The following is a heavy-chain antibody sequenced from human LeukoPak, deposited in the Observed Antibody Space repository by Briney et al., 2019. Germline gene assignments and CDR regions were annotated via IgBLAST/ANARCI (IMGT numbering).Heavy chain of an antibody. D-gene: IGHD1-26*01. J-gene: IGHJ4*02. CDR1: GGSITSGDYY. CDR2: IYYSGST. Sequence: SQNLSLTCTVSGGSITSGDYYWSSIRQPPGKGLEWIGSIYYSGSTYYNPSLKSRATTSVDTSKNQFSLKLSSVTAADTAVYYCARGSGSYLGGFDYWGQGTLVTVSS. CDR3: ARGSGSYLGGFDY. V-gene: IGHV4-30-4*01.